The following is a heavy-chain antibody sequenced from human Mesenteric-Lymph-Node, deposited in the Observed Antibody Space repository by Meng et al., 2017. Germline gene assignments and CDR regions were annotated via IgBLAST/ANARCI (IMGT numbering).Heavy chain of an antibody. D-gene: IGHD3-16*01. J-gene: IGHJ6*02. CDR1: GFTFSSYA. Sequence: GGSLRLSCAASGFTFSSYAMHWVRQAPGKGLEWVAVISYDGSNKYYADSVKGRFTISRDNSKNTLYLQMNSLRAEDTAVYYCASFGREPFEDYYYGMDVWGQGTTVTVSS. CDR3: ASFGREPFEDYYYGMDV. CDR2: ISYDGSNK. V-gene: IGHV3-30*01.